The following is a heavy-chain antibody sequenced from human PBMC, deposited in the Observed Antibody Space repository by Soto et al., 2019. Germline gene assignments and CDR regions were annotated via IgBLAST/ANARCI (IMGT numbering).Heavy chain of an antibody. J-gene: IGHJ4*02. Sequence: SETLSLTCTVSGGSISSSSYYWGWIRQPPGKGLEWIGSIYYSGSTYYNPSLKSRVTISVDTSKNQFSLKLSSVTAADTAVYYCARRHYGREGHQTFDYWGQGTLVTVSS. D-gene: IGHD4-17*01. CDR1: GGSISSSSYY. CDR3: ARRHYGREGHQTFDY. CDR2: IYYSGST. V-gene: IGHV4-39*01.